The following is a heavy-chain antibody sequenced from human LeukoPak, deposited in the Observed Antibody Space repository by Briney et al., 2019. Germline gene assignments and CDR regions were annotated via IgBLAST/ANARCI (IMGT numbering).Heavy chain of an antibody. D-gene: IGHD1-7*01. Sequence: PSETLSLTCTVSGGFISSYYWTWIRQPPGKGLEWIGYIYSSGSTSYNPSLKSRVTISVDTSKNQFSLKLSSVTAADTAVYYCAREVRNWNYRGTSNYFDYWGQGTLVTVSS. CDR2: IYSSGST. CDR1: GGFISSYY. CDR3: AREVRNWNYRGTSNYFDY. J-gene: IGHJ4*02. V-gene: IGHV4-59*01.